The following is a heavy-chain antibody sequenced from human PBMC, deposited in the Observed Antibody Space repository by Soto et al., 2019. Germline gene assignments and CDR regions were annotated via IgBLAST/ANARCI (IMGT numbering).Heavy chain of an antibody. CDR1: GSTFPSSS. Sequence: VKVSCKASGSTFPSSSMQWVRQARGQRLEWIGWIVVGSGNTNYAQKFQERITITRDMSTTTVYMELSSLTSEDTAVYYCAAVPGDFDCWGQGTLVTVSS. D-gene: IGHD1-1*01. CDR2: IVVGSGNT. J-gene: IGHJ4*02. V-gene: IGHV1-58*02. CDR3: AAVPGDFDC.